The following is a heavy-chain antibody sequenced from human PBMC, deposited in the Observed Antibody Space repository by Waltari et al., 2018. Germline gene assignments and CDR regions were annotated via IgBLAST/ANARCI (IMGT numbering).Heavy chain of an antibody. V-gene: IGHV3-74*01. Sequence: EVQLVESVGGLVQPGGSLRVSCTASCFTFCSYWMHWVRQVPGKGLVWVSRINSDGSGTSYADSAKGRFTISRDNAKNTLFLQMNSLRGEDTAVYYCASGNSHAFDLWGQGTMVTVSS. CDR2: INSDGSGT. D-gene: IGHD1-7*01. CDR3: ASGNSHAFDL. CDR1: CFTFCSYW. J-gene: IGHJ3*01.